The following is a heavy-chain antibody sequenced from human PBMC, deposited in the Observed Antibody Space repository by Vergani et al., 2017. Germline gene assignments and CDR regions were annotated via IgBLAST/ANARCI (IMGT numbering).Heavy chain of an antibody. D-gene: IGHD3-9*01. Sequence: QLHLQESGPGLVKPSETLSLPCTVSGGSITSSSYYWGWIRQPPGKGLEWIGNIYHSGGAYYNLSLKGRVTISVDTSKNQFSLEVTSVTAADTAIYFCARTESFILRYFHLALWGQGTLVTVSS. CDR3: ARTESFILRYFHLAL. CDR1: GGSITSSSYY. V-gene: IGHV4-39*01. CDR2: IYHSGGA. J-gene: IGHJ4*02.